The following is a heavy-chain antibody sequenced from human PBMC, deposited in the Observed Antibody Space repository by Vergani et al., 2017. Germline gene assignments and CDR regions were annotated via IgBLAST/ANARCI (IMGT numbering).Heavy chain of an antibody. D-gene: IGHD3-22*01. CDR2: ISYDGSNK. CDR3: AKDRYDSSGYSYYFDY. J-gene: IGHJ4*02. V-gene: IGHV3-30*18. Sequence: QVQLVESGGGVVQPGRSLRLSCAASGFTFSSYGMHGVRQAPGKGLEGVAVISYDGSNKYYADSVKGRFTISRDNSKNTLYLQMNSLRAEDTAVYYCAKDRYDSSGYSYYFDYWGQGTLVTVSS. CDR1: GFTFSSYG.